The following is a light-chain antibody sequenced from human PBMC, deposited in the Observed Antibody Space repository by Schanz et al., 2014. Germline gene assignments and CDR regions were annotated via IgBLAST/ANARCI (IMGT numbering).Light chain of an antibody. J-gene: IGKJ3*01. CDR3: QQRSSNGVT. Sequence: EVVLTQSPGTLSLSPGERATLSCRASQSVSSNSLAWYQQTPGQAPRLLIYGASNRATGIPTRFSGSGSGTEFTLTISGLQSEDFAIYYCQQRSSNGVTFGPGTKVDIK. CDR1: QSVSSNS. CDR2: GAS. V-gene: IGKV3D-20*02.